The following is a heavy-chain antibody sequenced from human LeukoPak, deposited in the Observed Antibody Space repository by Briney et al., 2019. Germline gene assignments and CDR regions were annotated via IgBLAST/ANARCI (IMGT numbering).Heavy chain of an antibody. CDR1: GFTFSRSW. V-gene: IGHV3-74*01. J-gene: IGHJ4*02. CDR3: ARDGYGFGAFDY. Sequence: GRSLRLSCAASGFTFSRSWIHWVRQAPGKGLVWVSCISTDGAKTIYADSVKGRFTISRDNAKNTLFLQMNSLRAEDTAVYYCARDGYGFGAFDYWGQGTLVTVSS. CDR2: ISTDGAKT. D-gene: IGHD5-18*01.